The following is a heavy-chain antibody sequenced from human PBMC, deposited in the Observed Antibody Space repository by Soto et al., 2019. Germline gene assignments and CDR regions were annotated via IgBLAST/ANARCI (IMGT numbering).Heavy chain of an antibody. CDR2: INHSGST. J-gene: IGHJ4*02. D-gene: IGHD3-9*01. CDR1: GGSFSGYY. CDR3: ARFYYDILTGYPDYFDY. Sequence: SETLSLTCAVYGGSFSGYYWSWIRQPPGKGLEWIGEINHSGSTNYNPSLKSRVTISVDTSKNQFSLKLSSVTAADTAVYYCARFYYDILTGYPDYFDYWGQGTLVTVSS. V-gene: IGHV4-34*01.